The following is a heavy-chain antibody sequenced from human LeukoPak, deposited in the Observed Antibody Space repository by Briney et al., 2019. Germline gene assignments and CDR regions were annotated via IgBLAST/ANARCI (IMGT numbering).Heavy chain of an antibody. CDR1: GGTFSSYA. CDR2: IIPTFGTA. J-gene: IGHJ4*02. Sequence: GASLKVSCKASGGTFSSYAISWVRQAPGQGLEWMGGIIPTFGTANYAQKFQGRVTITTDESTSTAYMELSSLRSEDTAVYYCAREGGGYSYGRDYYDSSGYTFDYWGQGTLVTVSS. V-gene: IGHV1-69*05. D-gene: IGHD3-22*01. CDR3: AREGGGYSYGRDYYDSSGYTFDY.